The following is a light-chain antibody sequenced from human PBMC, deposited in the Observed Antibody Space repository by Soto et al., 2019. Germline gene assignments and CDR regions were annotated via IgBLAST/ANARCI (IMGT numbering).Light chain of an antibody. CDR2: GNI. J-gene: IGLJ2*01. CDR1: SSNIGAGYD. CDR3: QSYDSSLSGVV. V-gene: IGLV1-40*01. Sequence: QSVLTQPPSVSGAPGQRVTISCTGSSSNIGAGYDVHWYQQLPGTAPKLLIYGNINRPSGVPDRFSGSQSGTSASLAITGLQAEDEADYYCQSYDSSLSGVVFAGGTKLTV.